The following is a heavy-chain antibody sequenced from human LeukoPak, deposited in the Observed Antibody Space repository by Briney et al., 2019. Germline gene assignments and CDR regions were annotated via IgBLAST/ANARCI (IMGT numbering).Heavy chain of an antibody. Sequence: PSETLSLTCTVSGDSISTSKSYWGWIRQPPLKGLEWIGNIYSSGNTYYNASLKSRVTIYIDTSKNQFSLNLSSVTAADTAVYYCAKSGGSGLIDYWGQGTLVTVSS. CDR3: AKSGGSGLIDY. CDR2: IYSSGNT. V-gene: IGHV4-39*01. D-gene: IGHD1-26*01. CDR1: GDSISTSKSY. J-gene: IGHJ4*02.